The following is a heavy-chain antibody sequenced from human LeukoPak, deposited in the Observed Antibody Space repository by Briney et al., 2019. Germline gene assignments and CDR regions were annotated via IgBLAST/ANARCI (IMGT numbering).Heavy chain of an antibody. CDR1: GGSISSSNW. Sequence: PSETLSLTCAVSGGSISSSNWWSWVRQPPGKGLEWIGEIYHSGSPNYNPSLKSRVTISVDKSKNQFSLKLTSLTVADTAVYYCARGIVYYDSSGYYYRDAFYIWGQGTMGTASS. CDR3: ARGIVYYDSSGYYYRDAFYI. V-gene: IGHV4/OR15-8*03. CDR2: IYHSGSP. D-gene: IGHD3-22*01. J-gene: IGHJ3*02.